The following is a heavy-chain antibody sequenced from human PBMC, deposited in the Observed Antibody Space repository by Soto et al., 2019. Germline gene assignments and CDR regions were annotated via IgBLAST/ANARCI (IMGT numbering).Heavy chain of an antibody. CDR1: GFTFSSYW. Sequence: GGSLRLSCAASGFTFSSYWMSWVRQAPGKGLEWVANIKQDGSEKYYVDSVKGRFTISRDNAKNSLYLQMNSLRAEGTAVYYCARAPPDYDPTELDYWGQGTLVTVSS. V-gene: IGHV3-7*01. CDR3: ARAPPDYDPTELDY. D-gene: IGHD3-22*01. J-gene: IGHJ4*02. CDR2: IKQDGSEK.